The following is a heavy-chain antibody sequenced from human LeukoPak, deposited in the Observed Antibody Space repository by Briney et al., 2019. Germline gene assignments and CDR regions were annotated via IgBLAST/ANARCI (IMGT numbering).Heavy chain of an antibody. V-gene: IGHV3-30*02. CDR1: GFTFSSYG. D-gene: IGHD1-20*01. Sequence: GGSLRLSCAASGFTFSSYGMHWVRQAPGKGLEWVAFIRYDGSNKYYADSVKGRFTISRDNSKNTLYLQMNSLRAEDTAVYYCAKESGNWNGGGTLDYWGQGTLVTVSS. CDR3: AKESGNWNGGGTLDY. CDR2: IRYDGSNK. J-gene: IGHJ4*02.